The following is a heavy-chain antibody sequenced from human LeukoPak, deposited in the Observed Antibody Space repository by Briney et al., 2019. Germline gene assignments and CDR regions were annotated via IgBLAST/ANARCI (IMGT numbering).Heavy chain of an antibody. CDR3: ARPPAQLLRGDAFDI. CDR2: IYPGDSDT. J-gene: IGHJ3*02. V-gene: IGHV5-51*01. D-gene: IGHD5-24*01. CDR1: GYSLTSYW. Sequence: GESLKISCKGSGYSLTSYWIGWVRQMPGKGLERMGIIYPGDSDTRYSPSFQGQVTISADKSISTAYLQWSSLKASDTAMYYCARPPAQLLRGDAFDIWGQGTMVTVSS.